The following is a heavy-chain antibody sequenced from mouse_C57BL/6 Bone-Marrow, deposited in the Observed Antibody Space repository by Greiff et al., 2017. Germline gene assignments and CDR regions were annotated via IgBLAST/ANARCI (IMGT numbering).Heavy chain of an antibody. CDR2: INPNYGTT. CDR3: ARNAWFAY. J-gene: IGHJ3*01. CDR1: GYSFTDYN. Sequence: VQLKQSGPELVKPGASVKISCKASGYSFTDYNMYWVKQRNGKSLEWIGVINPNYGTTSYNQKFKGKATLTVEQSSSTAYMQLNRLTSEYSAVYYCARNAWFAYWGQGTLVTVSA. V-gene: IGHV1-39*01.